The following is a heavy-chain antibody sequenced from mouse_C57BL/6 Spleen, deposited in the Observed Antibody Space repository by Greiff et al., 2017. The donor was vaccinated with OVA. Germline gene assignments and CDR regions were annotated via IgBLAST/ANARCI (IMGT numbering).Heavy chain of an antibody. D-gene: IGHD1-1*01. V-gene: IGHV1-81*01. CDR2: IYPRSGNT. Sequence: QVHVKQSGAELARPGASVKLSCKASGYTFTSYGISWVKQRTGQGLEWIGEIYPRSGNTYYNEKFKGKATLTADKSSSTAYMELRSLTSEDSAVYFCARPHYYGSSGFYAMDYWGQGTSVTVSS. J-gene: IGHJ4*01. CDR3: ARPHYYGSSGFYAMDY. CDR1: GYTFTSYG.